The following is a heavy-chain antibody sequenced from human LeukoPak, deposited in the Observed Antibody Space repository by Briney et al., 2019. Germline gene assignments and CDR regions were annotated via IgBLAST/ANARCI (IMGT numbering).Heavy chain of an antibody. Sequence: SETLSLTCTVSGGSISSYYWSWIRQPPGKGLEWIGYIYHSGSTNYNPSLKSRVTISVDTSKNQFSLKLSSVTAADTAVYYCARDRHGSGSAHSFDPWGQETLVTVSS. CDR2: IYHSGST. J-gene: IGHJ5*02. D-gene: IGHD3-10*01. CDR1: GGSISSYY. CDR3: ARDRHGSGSAHSFDP. V-gene: IGHV4-59*01.